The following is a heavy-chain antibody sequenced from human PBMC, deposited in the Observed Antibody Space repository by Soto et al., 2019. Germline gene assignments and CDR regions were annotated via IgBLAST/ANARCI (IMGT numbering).Heavy chain of an antibody. Sequence: SETLSLTCAVYGGSFSGYYWSWIRQPPGKGLEWIGEINHSGSTNYNPSLKSRVTISVDTSKNQFSLKLSSVTAADTAVYYCARGRSGYDSYYYYYYMDVWGKGTTVTVSS. J-gene: IGHJ6*03. V-gene: IGHV4-34*01. CDR1: GGSFSGYY. D-gene: IGHD5-12*01. CDR2: INHSGST. CDR3: ARGRSGYDSYYYYYYMDV.